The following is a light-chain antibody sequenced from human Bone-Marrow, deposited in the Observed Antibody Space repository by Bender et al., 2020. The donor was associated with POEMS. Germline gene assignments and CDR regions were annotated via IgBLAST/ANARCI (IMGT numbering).Light chain of an antibody. Sequence: GQTASITCSGDDLGDQYVAWYQQQPGQSPVLVIYQDTKRPSGIPERFSGSNSGNTATLTISGTQAMDEADYYCQAWDTYSVIFGGGTKLTVL. J-gene: IGLJ2*01. V-gene: IGLV3-1*01. CDR3: QAWDTYSVI. CDR2: QDT. CDR1: DLGDQY.